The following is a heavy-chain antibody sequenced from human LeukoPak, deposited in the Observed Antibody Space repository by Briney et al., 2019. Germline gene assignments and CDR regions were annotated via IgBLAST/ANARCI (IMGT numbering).Heavy chain of an antibody. CDR1: GGTFSSYA. Sequence: SVTVTCKASGGTFSSYAISWVRQAPGQGLEWMGGIIPIFGTANYAQKFQGSVTITPDESTSTAYMELSSLRSEDTAVYYCARLRGSGWSYYFDYWGQGTLVTVSS. J-gene: IGHJ4*02. V-gene: IGHV1-69*01. D-gene: IGHD6-19*01. CDR3: ARLRGSGWSYYFDY. CDR2: IIPIFGTA.